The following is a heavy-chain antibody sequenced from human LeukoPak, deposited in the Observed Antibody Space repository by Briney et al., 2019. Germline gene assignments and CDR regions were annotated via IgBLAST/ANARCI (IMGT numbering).Heavy chain of an antibody. CDR1: GLTVSNNF. Sequence: GGSLRLSCAASGLTVSNNFMSWVRQAPGKGLEWVSAISGSGGSTYYADSVKGRFTISRDNSKNTLYLQMNSLRAEDTAVYYCAKGGRLLWFGEPTDFFDYWGQGTLVTVSS. CDR2: ISGSGGST. J-gene: IGHJ4*02. V-gene: IGHV3-23*01. CDR3: AKGGRLLWFGEPTDFFDY. D-gene: IGHD3-10*01.